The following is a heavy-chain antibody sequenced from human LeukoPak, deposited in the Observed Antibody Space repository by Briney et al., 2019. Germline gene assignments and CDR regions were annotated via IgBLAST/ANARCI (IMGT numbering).Heavy chain of an antibody. CDR1: GFTFDDYA. V-gene: IGHV3-13*01. D-gene: IGHD5-24*01. Sequence: PGGSLRLSCAASGFTFDDYAMHWVRQVTGRGLEWVSGIESPGDKSYLGSVRGRFTISRESSSNSLYLQVNSLTAGDTAVYYCARARGNPSYFDYWGQGILVTVSS. CDR3: ARARGNPSYFDY. J-gene: IGHJ4*02. CDR2: IESPGDK.